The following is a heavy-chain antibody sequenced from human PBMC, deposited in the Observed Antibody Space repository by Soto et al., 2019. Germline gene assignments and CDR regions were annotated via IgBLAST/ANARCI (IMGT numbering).Heavy chain of an antibody. CDR1: GASISSSNRY. Sequence: SETLSLTCTVSGASISSSNRYWGWIRQPPGKGLEWIGRMYYSGHTNYNPSLKSRVTISVDTSKNQFSLNLNSVTAADTAVYYCAGYMVTTMLDYWGPGTLVTVSS. CDR3: AGYMVTTMLDY. CDR2: MYYSGHT. V-gene: IGHV4-39*07. D-gene: IGHD5-12*01. J-gene: IGHJ4*02.